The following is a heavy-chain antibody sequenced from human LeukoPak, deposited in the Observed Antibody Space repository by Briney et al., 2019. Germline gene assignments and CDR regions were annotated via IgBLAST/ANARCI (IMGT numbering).Heavy chain of an antibody. Sequence: ASVKVSCKASGYTFTSYGISWVRQAPGQGLEWMGWISAYNGNTNYAQKFQGRVTITADESTSTAYMELSSLRSEDTAVYYCARDVGREYQLPGEDYWGQGTLVTVSS. CDR1: GYTFTSYG. J-gene: IGHJ4*02. V-gene: IGHV1-18*01. D-gene: IGHD2-2*01. CDR2: ISAYNGNT. CDR3: ARDVGREYQLPGEDY.